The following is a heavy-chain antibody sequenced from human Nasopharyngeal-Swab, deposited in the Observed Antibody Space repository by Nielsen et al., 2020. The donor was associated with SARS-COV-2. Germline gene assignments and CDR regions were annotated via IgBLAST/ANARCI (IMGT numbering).Heavy chain of an antibody. CDR3: ARDYLVKGAPDYQFYGMGV. CDR2: INPGGGRT. Sequence: ASVKVSCKASGYTFITYYIHWVRQAPGQGFEWVGTINPGGGRTSYAQKFQDRITMARDTSTRTVYMDLRSLRSEDPAVYYCARDYLVKGAPDYQFYGMGVWGQGTTVAVPS. J-gene: IGHJ6*02. V-gene: IGHV1-46*01. D-gene: IGHD3-10*01. CDR1: GYTFITYY.